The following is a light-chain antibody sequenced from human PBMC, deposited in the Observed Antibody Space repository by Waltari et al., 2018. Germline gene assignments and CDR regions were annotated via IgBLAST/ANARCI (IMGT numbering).Light chain of an antibody. V-gene: IGKV3-11*01. J-gene: IGKJ4*01. Sequence: EIVLTQSPTTLSLSPGERATLSCRASQSVKYVAWFQHKPGQTPRLLIYDASNRATGIPARFSGSGSGTDFTLTISSLEPEDFAVYYCQQRSTWLAFTFGGGTEVELK. CDR3: QQRSTWLAFT. CDR2: DAS. CDR1: QSVKY.